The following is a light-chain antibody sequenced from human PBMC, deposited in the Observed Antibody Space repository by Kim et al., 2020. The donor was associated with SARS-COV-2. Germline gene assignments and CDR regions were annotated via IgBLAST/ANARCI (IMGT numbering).Light chain of an antibody. CDR1: SSDFGGYNY. V-gene: IGLV2-8*01. CDR3: SSFSSSNIL. CDR2: EVS. Sequence: QSALIQPPSASGSPGQAVTISCTGTSSDFGGYNYVSWYQQHPGKAPKLMIYEVSKRPSGFPDRFSGSKSGNTASLTVSGLQADDEADYYCSSFSSSNILFGGGTKLTVL. J-gene: IGLJ2*01.